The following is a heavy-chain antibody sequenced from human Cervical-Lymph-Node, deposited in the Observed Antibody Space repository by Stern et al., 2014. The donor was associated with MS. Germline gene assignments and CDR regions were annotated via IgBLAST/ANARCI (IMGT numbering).Heavy chain of an antibody. CDR1: GYKFSIYW. CDR2: IYPGDSET. V-gene: IGHV5-51*01. Sequence: MQLVQSGAELIRPGESLKISCKGSGYKFSIYWIAWVRQMPGKGLEWMGIIYPGDSETRYSPSFQAQVTMSADNSTSTAYLQWSSLNASDTAMYFCARQTTAWASDVWGQETLVTVSS. J-gene: IGHJ4*02. CDR3: ARQTTAWASDV. D-gene: IGHD1-14*01.